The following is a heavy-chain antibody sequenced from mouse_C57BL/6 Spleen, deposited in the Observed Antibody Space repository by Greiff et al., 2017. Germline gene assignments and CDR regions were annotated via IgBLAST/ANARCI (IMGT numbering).Heavy chain of an antibody. J-gene: IGHJ4*01. V-gene: IGHV5-17*01. CDR2: ISSGSSTI. D-gene: IGHD3-1*01. CDR3: ARPGSLRRGAMDY. Sequence: EVQRVESGGGLVKPGGSLKLSCAASGFTFSDYGMHWVRQAPEKGLEWVAYISSGSSTIYYADTVKGRFTIARDNAKNTLFLQMTSLRSEDTAMYYCARPGSLRRGAMDYWGQGTSVTVSS. CDR1: GFTFSDYG.